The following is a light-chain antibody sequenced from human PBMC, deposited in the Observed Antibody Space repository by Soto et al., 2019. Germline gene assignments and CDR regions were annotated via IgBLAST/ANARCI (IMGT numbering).Light chain of an antibody. CDR1: SRDVGGYNY. J-gene: IGLJ1*01. V-gene: IGLV2-14*01. Sequence: QSVLTQPASVSASPGQSINISCTGTSRDVGGYNYVSWYQQHPGKAPKLMIYDVSNRPSGVSNRFSGSKSGNTASLTISGLQAEDEADYYCSSYTSSSTYVFGTGTKVTVL. CDR3: SSYTSSSTYV. CDR2: DVS.